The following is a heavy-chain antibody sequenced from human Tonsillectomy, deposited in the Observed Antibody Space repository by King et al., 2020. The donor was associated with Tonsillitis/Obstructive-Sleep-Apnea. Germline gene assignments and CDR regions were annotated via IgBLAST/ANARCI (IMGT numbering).Heavy chain of an antibody. CDR3: AKDSGQEYYYDMDV. J-gene: IGHJ6*02. V-gene: IGHV3-30*18. Sequence: VQLVESGGGVVQPGRSLRLSCAASGFTFNIYAMHWVRQAPGKGLEWVAVVSNDGSIIYYADSVKGRFTISRDNSKNTLYLQMNSLRAEDTALYYCAKDSGQEYYYDMDVWGQGPTVTVSS. CDR1: GFTFNIYA. CDR2: VSNDGSII.